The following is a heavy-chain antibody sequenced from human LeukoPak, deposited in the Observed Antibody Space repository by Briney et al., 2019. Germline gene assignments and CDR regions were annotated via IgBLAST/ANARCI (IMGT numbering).Heavy chain of an antibody. V-gene: IGHV3-74*03. Sequence: GGSLRLSCAASGLTFPTYWMHWVRHAPGRGLVWVSRISSDGNITTYADSVKGRFTISRDSAKNTLFLQMNSLRDDDTAVFFCVSDVGDWGQGTLVTVSS. CDR2: ISSDGNIT. J-gene: IGHJ4*02. CDR3: VSDVGD. CDR1: GLTFPTYW.